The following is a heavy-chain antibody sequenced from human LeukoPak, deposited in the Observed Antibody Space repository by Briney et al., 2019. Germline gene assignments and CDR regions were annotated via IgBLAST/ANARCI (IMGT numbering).Heavy chain of an antibody. D-gene: IGHD4-11*01. CDR3: ARDQYSNGNDDAFDI. Sequence: SETLSLTCSVSGGSISSYYWSWIRQPPGKGLEWIGYIYYSGSTSYNPSLKSRVTMSVDTSKNQFSLKLSSVTAADTAIYYCARDQYSNGNDDAFDIWGQGTMVTVSS. CDR1: GGSISSYY. J-gene: IGHJ3*02. V-gene: IGHV4-59*01. CDR2: IYYSGST.